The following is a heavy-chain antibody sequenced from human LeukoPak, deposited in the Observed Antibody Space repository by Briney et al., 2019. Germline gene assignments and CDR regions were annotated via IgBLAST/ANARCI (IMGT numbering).Heavy chain of an antibody. V-gene: IGHV3-43D*04. Sequence: PGGFLRLSCAASGFTFDDYAMHWVRQAPGKGLEWVSLISWDGGSTYYADSVKGRFTISRDNSKNSLYLQMNSLRAEDTALYYCAKDGGLSSVIYYIDYWGQGTLVTVSS. CDR3: AKDGGLSSVIYYIDY. CDR1: GFTFDDYA. J-gene: IGHJ4*02. CDR2: ISWDGGST. D-gene: IGHD1-26*01.